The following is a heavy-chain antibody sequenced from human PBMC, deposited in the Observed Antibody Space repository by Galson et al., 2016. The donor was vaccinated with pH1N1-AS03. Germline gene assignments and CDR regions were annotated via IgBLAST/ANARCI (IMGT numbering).Heavy chain of an antibody. CDR1: GYSFTTYW. CDR2: IYPGDSDT. D-gene: IGHD2-2*01. Sequence: QSGAEVKKPGEFLKISCKGSGYSFTTYWVGWVRQMPGRGLEWMGIIYPGDSDTRYSPSFEGQVTISADKSISTAYLQWSSLKASDTAMYYCATTTVGYCTTTGCSARYYYGMDVWGQGTTVTVSS. CDR3: ATTTVGYCTTTGCSARYYYGMDV. J-gene: IGHJ6*02. V-gene: IGHV5-51*01.